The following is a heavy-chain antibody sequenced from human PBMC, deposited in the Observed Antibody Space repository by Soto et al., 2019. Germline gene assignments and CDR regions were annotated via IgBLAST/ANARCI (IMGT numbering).Heavy chain of an antibody. CDR3: ARDMDYYDSSGYRVPDY. V-gene: IGHV3-48*02. D-gene: IGHD3-22*01. J-gene: IGHJ4*02. Sequence: EVQLVESGGGLVQPGGSLRLSCAASGFTFSSYSMNWVRQAPGKGLEWVSYISSSSSTIYYADSVKGRFTISRDNAKNSLYLQMNSLRDEDTAVYYCARDMDYYDSSGYRVPDYWGQGTLVTVSS. CDR1: GFTFSSYS. CDR2: ISSSSSTI.